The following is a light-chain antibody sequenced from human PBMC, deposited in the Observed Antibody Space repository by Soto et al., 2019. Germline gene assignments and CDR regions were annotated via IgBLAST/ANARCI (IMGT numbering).Light chain of an antibody. CDR2: DVS. V-gene: IGLV2-11*01. CDR3: CSYPARHFNYA. CDR1: SSDVGGYNY. J-gene: IGLJ1*01. Sequence: QSALAQPRSVSGSPGQSVTISCTGTSSDVGGYNYVSWYQQHPGKAPKLMIYDVSKRPSGVPDRFSGSKSGNTASLTISGLQAEDEADYYCCSYPARHFNYAFVPGTKVTVL.